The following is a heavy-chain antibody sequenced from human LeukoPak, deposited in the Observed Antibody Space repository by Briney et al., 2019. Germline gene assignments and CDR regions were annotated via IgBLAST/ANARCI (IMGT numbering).Heavy chain of an antibody. V-gene: IGHV1-8*01. CDR1: GYTFTSYD. D-gene: IGHD3-22*01. CDR3: ARGAQYYYDSSGYYPEGDY. Sequence: ASVKVSCKASGYTFTSYDINWVRQATGQGLEWMGWMNPNSGNTGYAQKFQGRATMTRNTSISTAYMELSSLRSEDTAVYYCARGAQYYYDSSGYYPEGDYWGQGTLVTVSS. J-gene: IGHJ4*02. CDR2: MNPNSGNT.